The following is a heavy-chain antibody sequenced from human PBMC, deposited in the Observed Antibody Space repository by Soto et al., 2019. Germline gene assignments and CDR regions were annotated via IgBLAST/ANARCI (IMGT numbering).Heavy chain of an antibody. D-gene: IGHD1-1*01. CDR1: GFLFSDYY. CDR3: ARLTGIPEIAPLEEDN. CDR2: ISSGGGTI. Sequence: LRLSCAASGFLFSDYYMSWIRQAPGRGLEWVSYISSGGGTISYADSVQGRFTISRDNAKNTLYLEMHGLRGEDTAVYYCARLTGIPEIAPLEEDNWGQGTLVTVSS. J-gene: IGHJ4*02. V-gene: IGHV3-11*04.